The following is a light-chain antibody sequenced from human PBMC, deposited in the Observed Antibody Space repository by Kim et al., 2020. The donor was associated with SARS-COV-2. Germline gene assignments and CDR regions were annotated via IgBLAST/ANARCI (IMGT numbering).Light chain of an antibody. Sequence: LTQPPSVSKDLRQTATLTCTGNSNNVGNQGAAWLQQHQGHPPKVLFYRNNKRPSGISERLSASRSGNTASLTITGLQPEDEADYYCSAWDRSLRGWVFGGGTQLTVL. CDR3: SAWDRSLRGWV. CDR2: RNN. CDR1: SNNVGNQG. V-gene: IGLV10-54*01. J-gene: IGLJ3*02.